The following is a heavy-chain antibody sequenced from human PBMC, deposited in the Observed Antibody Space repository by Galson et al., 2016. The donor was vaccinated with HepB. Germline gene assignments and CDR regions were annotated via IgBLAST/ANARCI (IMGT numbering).Heavy chain of an antibody. CDR3: ARDFGYCSSTSCYKGGLFYYYDMDV. CDR1: GFTFSTYN. D-gene: IGHD2-2*02. Sequence: SLRLSCAASGFTFSTYNVNWVRQAPGKGLEWVSSISNSNSYIYYTDSVKGRFTISRDNAKNSLYLQMNSLRAEDTAVYYCARDFGYCSSTSCYKGGLFYYYDMDVWGQGTTVTVSS. CDR2: ISNSNSYI. J-gene: IGHJ6*02. V-gene: IGHV3-21*01.